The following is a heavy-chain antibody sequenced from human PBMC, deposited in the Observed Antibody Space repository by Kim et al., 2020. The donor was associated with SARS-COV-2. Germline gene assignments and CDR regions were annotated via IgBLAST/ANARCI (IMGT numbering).Heavy chain of an antibody. CDR3: ARAGSSDY. Sequence: EKFYQGTVKSRITISRDNAENSLYRQMDSVRAEDTAVYYCARAGSSDYWGQGTLVTVSS. V-gene: IGHV3-7*01. J-gene: IGHJ4*02. CDR2: EK. D-gene: IGHD6-6*01.